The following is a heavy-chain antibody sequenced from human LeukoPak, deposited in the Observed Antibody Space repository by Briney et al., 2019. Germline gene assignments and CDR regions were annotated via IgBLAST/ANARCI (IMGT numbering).Heavy chain of an antibody. D-gene: IGHD6-6*01. J-gene: IGHJ4*02. V-gene: IGHV3-66*01. CDR3: ARDPPAVAANTYG. CDR2: IYSGGST. CDR1: GVTVGNNY. Sequence: GGSLRLSCAASGVTVGNNYMNWVRRAPGKGLEWVSLIYSGGSTHYADSVKGRFTISRDNSKNTLYLQMNSPRVDDTAVYYCARDPPAVAANTYGWGQGTLVTVSS.